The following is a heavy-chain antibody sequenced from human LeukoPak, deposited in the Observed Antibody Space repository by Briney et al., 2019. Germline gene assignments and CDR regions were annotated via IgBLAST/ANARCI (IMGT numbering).Heavy chain of an antibody. CDR2: MNQDGSEI. J-gene: IGHJ6*02. CDR1: GFTFSDCW. CDR3: ARDGIVIRFGGQDV. D-gene: IGHD3-16*01. V-gene: IGHV3-7*01. Sequence: GGSLRLSCAASGFTFSDCWMSWVRQAPGKGLEWVANMNQDGSEINYVHSMKGRFTISRDNARNSLYLQMNSLRAEDTAVYYCARDGIVIRFGGQDVWGQGTTVTVSS.